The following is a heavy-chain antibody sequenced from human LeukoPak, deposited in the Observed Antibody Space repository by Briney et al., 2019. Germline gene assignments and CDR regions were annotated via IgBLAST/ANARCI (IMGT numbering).Heavy chain of an antibody. D-gene: IGHD6-25*01. V-gene: IGHV4-39*02. CDR1: GDSISRSTYY. J-gene: IGHJ4*02. CDR3: ARSSGTGTFSY. CDR2: VYYGRSP. Sequence: SETLSLTCTVSGDSISRSTYYWAWIRQPPGKGLEWIGSVYYGRSPYFNPPLESRATISVDTSKNHFSLKMSSVTAADTAVYYCARSSGTGTFSYWGQGTLVTVSS.